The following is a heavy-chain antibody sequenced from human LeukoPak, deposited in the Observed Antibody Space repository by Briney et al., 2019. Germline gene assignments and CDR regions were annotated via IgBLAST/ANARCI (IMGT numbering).Heavy chain of an antibody. V-gene: IGHV1-69*04. D-gene: IGHD3-22*01. J-gene: IGHJ4*02. Sequence: ASVKVSCKASGYTFTSYGISWVRQAPGQGLEWMGRIIPILGIANYAQKFQGRVTITADKSTSTAYMELSSLRSEDTAVYYCARGPTYYYDSSGYFYFDYWGQGTLVTVSS. CDR3: ARGPTYYYDSSGYFYFDY. CDR2: IIPILGIA. CDR1: GYTFTSYG.